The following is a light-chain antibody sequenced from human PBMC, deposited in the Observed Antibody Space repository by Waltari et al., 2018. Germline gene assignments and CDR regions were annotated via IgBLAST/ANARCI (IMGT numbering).Light chain of an antibody. CDR2: GAS. CDR1: QNIDNN. Sequence: EVVMTQSPDALSVSPGERVTVSCKASQNIDNNLAWYQQQPGQSPRLLIYGASTRATGVPARFSGSGSGTEFTLTISSLQSEDCAVFYCQQYNRWPALTFGGGTKVEIK. CDR3: QQYNRWPALT. J-gene: IGKJ4*01. V-gene: IGKV3-15*01.